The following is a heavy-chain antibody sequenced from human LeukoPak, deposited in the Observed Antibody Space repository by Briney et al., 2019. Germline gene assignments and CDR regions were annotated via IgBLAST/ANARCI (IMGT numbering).Heavy chain of an antibody. V-gene: IGHV4-59*01. CDR1: GGSISSYY. Sequence: SETLSLTCSVSGGSISSYYWTWIRQPPGKGLEWIGYISYIGSTNYNPSLKSRVTISVDTSNNQFSLKLSSVSAADTAVHYCARIGRGYSSGWAIDYWGQGTLVTVSS. CDR3: ARIGRGYSSGWAIDY. J-gene: IGHJ4*02. D-gene: IGHD6-19*01. CDR2: ISYIGST.